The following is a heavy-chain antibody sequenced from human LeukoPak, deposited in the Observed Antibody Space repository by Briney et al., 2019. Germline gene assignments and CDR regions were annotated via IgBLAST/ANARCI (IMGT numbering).Heavy chain of an antibody. Sequence: ASVKVSCKASGYTFIAYYIHWMRRAPGQGLEWMGWINPNSGATNYAQKFQGRITMTRDTSINTAYMELYSLNSDDTAVYFCARGVLRGSGSFNYWGQGSLVTVSS. J-gene: IGHJ4*03. CDR1: GYTFIAYY. CDR2: INPNSGAT. V-gene: IGHV1-2*02. CDR3: ARGVLRGSGSFNY. D-gene: IGHD6-19*01.